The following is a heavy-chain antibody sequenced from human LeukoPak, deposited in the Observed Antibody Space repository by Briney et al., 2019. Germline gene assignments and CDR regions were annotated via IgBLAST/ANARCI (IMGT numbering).Heavy chain of an antibody. CDR2: IKQDGSEK. D-gene: IGHD6-19*01. J-gene: IGHJ6*02. Sequence: GGSLRLSCAASGFTFSDYYMSWVRQAPGKGLEWVANIKQDGSEKYYVDSVKGRFTISRDNAKNSLYLQMNSLRAEDTAVYYCARDRVPGAQWLVYYYYGMDVWGQGTAVTVSS. V-gene: IGHV3-7*01. CDR3: ARDRVPGAQWLVYYYYGMDV. CDR1: GFTFSDYY.